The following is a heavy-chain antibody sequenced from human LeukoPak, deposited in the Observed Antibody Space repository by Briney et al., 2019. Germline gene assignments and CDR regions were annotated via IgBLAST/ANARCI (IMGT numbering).Heavy chain of an antibody. CDR3: ARSARCSSTSCHRAYYMDV. CDR1: GYTFTGYY. V-gene: IGHV1-2*02. CDR2: INPNSGGT. J-gene: IGHJ6*03. D-gene: IGHD2-2*01. Sequence: ASVKVSCKASGYTFTGYYMHWVRQAPGQGLEWMGWINPNSGGTNYAQKFQGRVTMTRDTSISTAYMELSRLRSDDTAVYYCARSARCSSTSCHRAYYMDVWGKGTTVTVSS.